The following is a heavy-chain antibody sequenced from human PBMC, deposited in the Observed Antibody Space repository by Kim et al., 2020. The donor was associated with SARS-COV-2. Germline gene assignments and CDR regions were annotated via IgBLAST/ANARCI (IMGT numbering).Heavy chain of an antibody. Sequence: GGSLRLSCAASGFTFSSYGMHWVRQAPGKGLEWVAVIWYDGSNKYYADSVKGRFTISRDNSKNTLYLQMNSLRAEDTAVYYCARERGYSYGGYYGMDVWGQGTTVTVSS. D-gene: IGHD5-18*01. CDR3: ARERGYSYGGYYGMDV. V-gene: IGHV3-33*01. CDR2: IWYDGSNK. J-gene: IGHJ6*02. CDR1: GFTFSSYG.